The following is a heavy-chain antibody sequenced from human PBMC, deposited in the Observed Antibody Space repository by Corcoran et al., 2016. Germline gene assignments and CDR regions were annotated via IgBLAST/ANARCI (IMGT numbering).Heavy chain of an antibody. V-gene: IGHV5-51*01. Sequence: EVQLVQSGAEVKKPGESLKISCKGSAYRFTNYWIGWVRQMPGKGLEWMGIIYPRDSDTRYSPSFQGQVTISADKSIRTANLQWSSLKAPDTAIYYCARGTADYYFDYWGQGTLVTVSS. CDR3: ARGTADYYFDY. CDR1: AYRFTNYW. J-gene: IGHJ4*02. D-gene: IGHD2-21*02. CDR2: IYPRDSDT.